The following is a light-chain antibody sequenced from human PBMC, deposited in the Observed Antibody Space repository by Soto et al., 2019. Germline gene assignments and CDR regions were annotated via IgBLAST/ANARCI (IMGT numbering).Light chain of an antibody. Sequence: QSALTQPASVSGSPGQSITISCTGTISDVGGYNYVSWYQQHPAKAPKLMIYDVSNRPSGVSSRFSGSKSGNTASLTISGLQAEDEADYYCSSYTSSSTLIFGGGTKVTVL. V-gene: IGLV2-14*03. CDR3: SSYTSSSTLI. J-gene: IGLJ2*01. CDR1: ISDVGGYNY. CDR2: DVS.